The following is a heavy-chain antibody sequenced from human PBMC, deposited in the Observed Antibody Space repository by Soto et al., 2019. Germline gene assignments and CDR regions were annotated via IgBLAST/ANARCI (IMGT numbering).Heavy chain of an antibody. CDR1: GGSINDYY. CDR3: ARANSSTWYKLEYKWFDP. J-gene: IGHJ5*02. Sequence: PSETLSRTCTVSGGSINDYYWSWIRQTPGKGLEWVGFMYYSETTKYNPSLKGRFNMSLDTSKNQVSLHLQSVTAADTAVYYCARANSSTWYKLEYKWFDPWGQGTQVTVSS. D-gene: IGHD6-13*01. V-gene: IGHV4-59*01. CDR2: MYYSETT.